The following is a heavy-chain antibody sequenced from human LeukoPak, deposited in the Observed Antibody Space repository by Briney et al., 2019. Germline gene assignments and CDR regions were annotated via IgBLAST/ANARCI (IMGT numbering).Heavy chain of an antibody. J-gene: IGHJ4*02. CDR3: ARDVLFDGFSHSHY. CDR1: GFTFSSYS. CDR2: ISSDSNYI. Sequence: GGSLRLSCAASGFTFSSYSMNWVRQAPGKGLEWVSSISSDSNYIYYADSVKGRFTISRDNAKNSLYLQMNSLRAEDTAVYYCARDVLFDGFSHSHYWGQGTLVTVSS. D-gene: IGHD1-26*01. V-gene: IGHV3-21*01.